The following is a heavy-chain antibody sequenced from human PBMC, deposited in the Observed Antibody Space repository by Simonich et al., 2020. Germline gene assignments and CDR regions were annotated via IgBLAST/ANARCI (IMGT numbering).Heavy chain of an antibody. CDR2: RKRTKGNT. J-gene: IGHJ4*02. Sequence: VQLLQSGAEVKKPGASVKVSCTASGYTFTSYGISWVRQAPGQGLEWLEGRKRTKGNTNNAQKPQARVTMTPNTSTSTAYMELRLLRSDDTAVYYCARASRGTWWYYYFDYWGQGTLVTVSS. V-gene: IGHV1-18*01. CDR3: ARASRGTWWYYYFDY. D-gene: IGHD2-15*01. CDR1: GYTFTSYG.